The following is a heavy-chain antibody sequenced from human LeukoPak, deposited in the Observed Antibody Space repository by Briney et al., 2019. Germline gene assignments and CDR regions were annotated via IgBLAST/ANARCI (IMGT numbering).Heavy chain of an antibody. CDR3: ARVGYSNSYDY. CDR1: GYTFTNFD. Sequence: ASLKVSCKASGYTFTNFDINWVRQATGQGLEWMGWMNPNTGNAGYAQKFQDRVTITWDASISTAYMDLSSLRSEDTAVYYCARVGYSNSYDYWGQGTLVTVSS. CDR2: MNPNTGNA. V-gene: IGHV1-8*03. J-gene: IGHJ4*02. D-gene: IGHD1-26*01.